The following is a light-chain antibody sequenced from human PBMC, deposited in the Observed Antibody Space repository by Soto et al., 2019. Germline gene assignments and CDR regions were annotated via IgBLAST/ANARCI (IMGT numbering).Light chain of an antibody. V-gene: IGLV2-14*01. J-gene: IGLJ1*01. Sequence: QSALTQPTSVSGSPGQSINIYCTANSNDIGAFDYVSWYQQHPGKAPRLLIHGVRNRPPGISSRFSGSKSGLTASLTISGLRAEDEADYYCSSLTTNRCDIFGPGTKVTVL. CDR1: SNDIGAFDY. CDR3: SSLTTNRCDI. CDR2: GVR.